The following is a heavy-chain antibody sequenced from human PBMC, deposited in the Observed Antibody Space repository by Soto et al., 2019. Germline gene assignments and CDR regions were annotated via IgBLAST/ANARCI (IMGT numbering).Heavy chain of an antibody. CDR3: ASTLKYSAYDSGWFDP. D-gene: IGHD5-12*01. J-gene: IGHJ5*02. V-gene: IGHV4-61*08. Sequence: SETLSLTCIVSGGSLSSGGYYWNLIRQHPGKGLEWIGYIYYTGTTNYNPSLKSRVTISVDTSKNQFSLKLTSVTAADTAVFYCASTLKYSAYDSGWFDPWGQGTLVTVSS. CDR2: IYYTGTT. CDR1: GGSLSSGGYY.